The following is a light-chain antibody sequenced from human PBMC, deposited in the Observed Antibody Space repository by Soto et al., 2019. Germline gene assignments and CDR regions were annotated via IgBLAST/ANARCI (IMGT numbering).Light chain of an antibody. CDR3: HQRSNGPPWT. J-gene: IGKJ1*01. V-gene: IGKV3-11*01. CDR2: GAS. Sequence: EIVLTQSPATLSLSPGERATLSCWASQSVNRYLVWYQQKPGQAPRLLIYGASTRATGIPPRFSGSGSTTDFTLTISSLEPEDFAVYYCHQRSNGPPWTFGQGTKVDI. CDR1: QSVNRY.